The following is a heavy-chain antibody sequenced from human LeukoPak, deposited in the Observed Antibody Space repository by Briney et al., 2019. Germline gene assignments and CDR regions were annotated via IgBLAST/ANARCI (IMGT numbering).Heavy chain of an antibody. D-gene: IGHD3-22*01. CDR3: ARDRGRYYDSRGFYWGYYFDS. CDR2: IKWRGGST. CDR1: GFTFSTDG. Sequence: GALELSFAASGFTFSTDGGNWGRPAPGEGLEWVSTIKWRGGSTYYADSVKGRFTISRDNSKDTLYLQMSSVRVDDTAVYYCARDRGRYYDSRGFYWGYYFDSWGQGILVTVST. V-gene: IGHV3-23*01. J-gene: IGHJ4*02.